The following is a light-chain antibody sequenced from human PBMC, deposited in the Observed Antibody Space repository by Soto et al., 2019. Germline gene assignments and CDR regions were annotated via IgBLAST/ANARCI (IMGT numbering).Light chain of an antibody. CDR3: CLYASSSTFI. V-gene: IGLV2-23*02. CDR2: EAT. J-gene: IGLJ2*01. Sequence: QSALTQPASVSGSPGQSIIISCTGTSSDIGSYNLVSWYQQHPGKAPKLMIYEATKRPSGVSNRFSGSKSGNTASLTISGLQAEDEADYYCCLYASSSTFIFGGGTKVTVL. CDR1: SSDIGSYNL.